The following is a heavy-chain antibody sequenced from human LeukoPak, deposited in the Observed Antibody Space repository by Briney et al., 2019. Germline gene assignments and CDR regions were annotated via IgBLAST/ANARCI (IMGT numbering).Heavy chain of an antibody. V-gene: IGHV3-74*01. CDR3: AKELQGGRTFEY. D-gene: IGHD1-1*01. CDR1: GLTFSSYW. Sequence: GGSLRLSCAASGLTFSSYWMHWVRQAPGKGLVWVSRINSDGSSTSYADSEKGRFTISRDNAKNTLYLQMNSLRVEDTAVYYCAKELQGGRTFEYWGQGTLVTVSS. J-gene: IGHJ4*02. CDR2: INSDGSST.